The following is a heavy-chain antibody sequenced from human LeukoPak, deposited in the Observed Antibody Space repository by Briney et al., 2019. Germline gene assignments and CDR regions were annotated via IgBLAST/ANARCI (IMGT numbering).Heavy chain of an antibody. CDR1: GGTFSSYS. D-gene: IGHD3-10*01. Sequence: GGSLSLSCAASGGTFSSYSLNWIRQAPGKGLEWVAAISNSSSYIYYADSVKARFTISRDNAKNSLYLQMNSLRAEDTAVYYCARDLVARVRGFPDWFDPWGQGTLVTVSS. CDR2: ISNSSSYI. V-gene: IGHV3-21*01. CDR3: ARDLVARVRGFPDWFDP. J-gene: IGHJ5*02.